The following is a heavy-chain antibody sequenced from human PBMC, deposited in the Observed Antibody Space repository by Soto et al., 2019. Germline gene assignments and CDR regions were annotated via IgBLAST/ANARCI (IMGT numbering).Heavy chain of an antibody. Sequence: QVQLQQWGAGLLKPSETLSLTCAVYGGSFSGYYWSWIRQPPGKGLEWIGEINHSGSTNYNPSLKSRVTISVETSKNQFSLKLSSVTAADTAVYYCACAYYDFWSGGPVVWGAFDIWGQGTMVTVSS. CDR1: GGSFSGYY. CDR2: INHSGST. D-gene: IGHD3-3*01. J-gene: IGHJ3*02. V-gene: IGHV4-34*01. CDR3: ACAYYDFWSGGPVVWGAFDI.